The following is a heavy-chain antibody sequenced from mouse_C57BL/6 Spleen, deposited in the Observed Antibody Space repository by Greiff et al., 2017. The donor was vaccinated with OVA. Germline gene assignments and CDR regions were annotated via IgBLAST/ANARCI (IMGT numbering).Heavy chain of an antibody. D-gene: IGHD2-2*01. CDR1: GYTFTSYW. CDR3: AREGYGYAWFAY. J-gene: IGHJ3*01. V-gene: IGHV1-55*01. CDR2: IYPGSGST. Sequence: QVQLQQPGAELVKPGASVKMSCKASGYTFTSYWITWVKQRPGQGLEWIGDIYPGSGSTNYNEKFKSKATLTVDTSSSTAYMQLSSLTSEESAVYYCAREGYGYAWFAYWGQGTLVTVSA.